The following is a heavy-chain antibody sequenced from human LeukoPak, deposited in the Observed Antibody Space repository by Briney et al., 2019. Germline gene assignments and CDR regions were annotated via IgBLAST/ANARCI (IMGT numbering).Heavy chain of an antibody. CDR2: ISSSSSYI. V-gene: IGHV3-21*01. CDR3: ARDLWGSSSARVDY. D-gene: IGHD6-6*01. CDR1: GFTFSSYS. Sequence: GGFLRLSCAASGFTFSSYSVNWVRQAPGKGLEWVSSISSSSSYIYYADSVKGRFTISRDNAKNSLYLQTNSLRAEDTAVYYCARDLWGSSSARVDYWGQGTLVTVSS. J-gene: IGHJ4*02.